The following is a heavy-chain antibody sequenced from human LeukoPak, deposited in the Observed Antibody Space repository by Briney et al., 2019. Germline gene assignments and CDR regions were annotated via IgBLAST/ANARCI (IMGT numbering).Heavy chain of an antibody. Sequence: EWMGWINPNSGGTNYAQKFQGRVTMTRDTSISTAYMELSRLRSDDTAVYYCARVMTTELDYWGQGTLVTVSS. D-gene: IGHD4-11*01. V-gene: IGHV1-2*02. J-gene: IGHJ4*02. CDR3: ARVMTTELDY. CDR2: INPNSGGT.